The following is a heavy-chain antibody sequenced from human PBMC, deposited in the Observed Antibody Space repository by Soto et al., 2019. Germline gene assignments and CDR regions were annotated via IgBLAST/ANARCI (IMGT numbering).Heavy chain of an antibody. CDR3: ARGPNVRLWFGELTYYGMDV. D-gene: IGHD3-10*01. Sequence: GESLKISCKGSGYSFTSYWIGWVRQMPGKGLEWMGIIYPGDSDTRYSPSFQGQVTISADKSISTAYLQWSSLKASDTAMYYCARGPNVRLWFGELTYYGMDVWGQGTTVTVSS. J-gene: IGHJ6*02. CDR2: IYPGDSDT. V-gene: IGHV5-51*01. CDR1: GYSFTSYW.